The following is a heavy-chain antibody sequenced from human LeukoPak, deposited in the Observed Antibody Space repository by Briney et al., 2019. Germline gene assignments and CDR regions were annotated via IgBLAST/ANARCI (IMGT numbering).Heavy chain of an antibody. Sequence: GGSLRLSCAASGFTFSSYWMSWVRQAPGKGLEWVANIKQDGSEKYYVDSVKGRFTISRDNAKNSLYLQMNSLRAEDTAVYYCARFPTSGSYYAFDIWGHGTMVTVSS. CDR3: ARFPTSGSYYAFDI. D-gene: IGHD1-26*01. CDR2: IKQDGSEK. J-gene: IGHJ3*02. CDR1: GFTFSSYW. V-gene: IGHV3-7*01.